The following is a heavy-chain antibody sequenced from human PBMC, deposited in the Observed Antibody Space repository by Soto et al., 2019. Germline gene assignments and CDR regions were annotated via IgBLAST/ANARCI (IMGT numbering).Heavy chain of an antibody. CDR2: IHYTGTT. CDR1: GGSIRGYY. V-gene: IGHV4-59*01. J-gene: IGHJ4*02. Sequence: QVQLQESGPGLVKPSETLSLTCTVSGGSIRGYYWSWIRQPPGKGLEWIGFIHYTGTTNYNPSLKSRVTISVDTSRNQFSLNLRSITAADTAVYYCARYIRGTAEAVAFGYWGQGTLVTVSP. CDR3: ARYIRGTAEAVAFGY. D-gene: IGHD1-1*01.